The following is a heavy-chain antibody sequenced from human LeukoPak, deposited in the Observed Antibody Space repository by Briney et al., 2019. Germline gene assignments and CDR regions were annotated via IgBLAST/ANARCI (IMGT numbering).Heavy chain of an antibody. D-gene: IGHD3-16*01. CDR2: IYYSGTT. J-gene: IGHJ5*02. V-gene: IGHV4-61*05. CDR3: ARGGWGWFDP. CDR1: GGSISSSTDY. Sequence: SETLSLTCTVSGGSISSSTDYWGWIRQPPGKGLEWIGYIYYSGTTNYNPSLKSRVTISVDTSKNQFSLKLRSVTAADTAVYYCARGGWGWFDPWGQGTLVTVSS.